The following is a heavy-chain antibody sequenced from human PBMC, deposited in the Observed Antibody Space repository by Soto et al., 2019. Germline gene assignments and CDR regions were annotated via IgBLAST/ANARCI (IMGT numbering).Heavy chain of an antibody. CDR2: INPNSGGT. V-gene: IGHV1-2*02. J-gene: IGHJ4*02. D-gene: IGHD6-13*01. Sequence: ASVKVSCKASGYTFTGYYMHWVRQAPGQGLEWMGWINPNSGGTNYAQKFQGRVTMTRDTSISTAYMELSRLRSDDTAVYYCVWEVAAGTGFDYWGQGTLVTVSS. CDR3: VWEVAAGTGFDY. CDR1: GYTFTGYY.